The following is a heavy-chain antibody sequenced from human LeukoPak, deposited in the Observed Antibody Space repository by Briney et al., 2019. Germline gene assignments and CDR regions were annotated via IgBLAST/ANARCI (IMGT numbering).Heavy chain of an antibody. D-gene: IGHD6-13*01. CDR1: GFTFSSYA. CDR2: ISGSGGST. J-gene: IGHJ6*03. Sequence: PGGSLRLSCAASGFTFSSYAMSWVHQAPGKGLEWVSAISGSGGSTYYADSVKGRFTISRDNSKNTLYLQMNSLRAEDTAVYYCAKDGVRGSSWGYYYYMDVWGKGTTVTISS. V-gene: IGHV3-23*01. CDR3: AKDGVRGSSWGYYYYMDV.